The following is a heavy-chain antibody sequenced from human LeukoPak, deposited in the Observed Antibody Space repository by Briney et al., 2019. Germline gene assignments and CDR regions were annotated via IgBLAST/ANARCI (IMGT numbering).Heavy chain of an antibody. Sequence: SETLSLTCTVSGGSISSYYWSWIRQPPGKGLEWIEYIYYSGSTNYNPSLKSRVTISVDTSKNQFSLKLGSVTAADTAVYYCASVDYGGYRTDYWGQGTLVTVSS. CDR1: GGSISSYY. V-gene: IGHV4-59*01. D-gene: IGHD4-17*01. J-gene: IGHJ4*02. CDR2: IYYSGST. CDR3: ASVDYGGYRTDY.